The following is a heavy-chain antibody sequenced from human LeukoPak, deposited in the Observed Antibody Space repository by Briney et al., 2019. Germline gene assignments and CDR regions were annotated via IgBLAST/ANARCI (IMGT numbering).Heavy chain of an antibody. J-gene: IGHJ6*03. Sequence: GGSRRLSCAASGFNVSSNYMSWVRQAPGKGLEWVSLIYSGGSTYYADSVKGRFTISRDLSKNTLFLQMNSLRAEDTAVYYCAKGRGWEASYYYYYMDVWGKGTTVTISS. CDR3: AKGRGWEASYYYYYMDV. D-gene: IGHD1-26*01. V-gene: IGHV3-53*01. CDR1: GFNVSSNY. CDR2: IYSGGST.